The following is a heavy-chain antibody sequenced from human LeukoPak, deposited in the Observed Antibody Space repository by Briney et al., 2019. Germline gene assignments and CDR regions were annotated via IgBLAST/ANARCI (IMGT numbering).Heavy chain of an antibody. CDR2: ISGSGGST. V-gene: IGHV3-23*01. CDR3: AKDTYYYGSGSPLWAY. D-gene: IGHD3-10*01. J-gene: IGHJ4*02. Sequence: GGSLRLSCAASGFTFSSYAMSWVRQAPGKGLEWVSAISGSGGSTYYADSVKGRFTISRDNSKNTLYLQMNSLRAEDTAVYYCAKDTYYYGSGSPLWAYWGQGTLVTVYS. CDR1: GFTFSSYA.